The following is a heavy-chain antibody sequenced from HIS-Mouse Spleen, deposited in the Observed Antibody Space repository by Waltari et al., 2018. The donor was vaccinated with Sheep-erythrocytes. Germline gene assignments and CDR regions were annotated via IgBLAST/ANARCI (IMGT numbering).Heavy chain of an antibody. CDR1: GGTFRSYA. V-gene: IGHV1-69*04. D-gene: IGHD1-26*01. CDR2: IIPILGIA. J-gene: IGHJ4*02. Sequence: QVQLVPSGAEVKKPGSSVKVSCKASGGTFRSYAISWVRQAPGQGLEWMGRIIPILGIANYAQKFQGRVTITADKSTSTAYMELSSLRSEDTAVYYCAQTGATTPHFDYWGQGTLVTVSS. CDR3: AQTGATTPHFDY.